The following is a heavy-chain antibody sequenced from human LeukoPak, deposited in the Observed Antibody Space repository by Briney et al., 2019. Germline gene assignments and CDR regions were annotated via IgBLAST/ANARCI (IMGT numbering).Heavy chain of an antibody. Sequence: SETLSLTCAVYGGSFSGYYWGWIRQPPGKGLEWIGTIYYSGSTYYNASLKSRVTISVDTSKNQFSLKLSSVTAADTAVYYCASSGWYLLPGVYWGQGTLVTVSS. V-gene: IGHV4-34*01. CDR2: IYYSGST. CDR3: ASSGWYLLPGVY. J-gene: IGHJ4*02. CDR1: GGSFSGYY. D-gene: IGHD6-19*01.